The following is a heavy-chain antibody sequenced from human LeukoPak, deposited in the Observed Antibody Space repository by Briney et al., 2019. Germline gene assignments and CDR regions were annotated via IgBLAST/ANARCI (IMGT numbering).Heavy chain of an antibody. Sequence: GGSLRLFCAASGFTFSSYAMSWVRQAPGKGLEWISAISGSGDGTYYADSVKGRFTISRDNSKNTLYLQMNSLRAEDTATYYCAKGRSADTAMVKVYWGQGTLVTVSS. CDR1: GFTFSSYA. D-gene: IGHD5-18*01. CDR3: AKGRSADTAMVKVY. J-gene: IGHJ4*02. CDR2: ISGSGDGT. V-gene: IGHV3-23*01.